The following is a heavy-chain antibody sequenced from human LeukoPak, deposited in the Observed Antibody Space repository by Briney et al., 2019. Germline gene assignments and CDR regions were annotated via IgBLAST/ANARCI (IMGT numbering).Heavy chain of an antibody. Sequence: SETLSLTCTVSGGSISSYYWSWIRQPPGKGLEWIGYIYYSGSTNYNPSLKSRVTISVDTSKNQFSLKLSSVTAADTAVYYCARRSGTNRFDPWGQGTLVTVSS. D-gene: IGHD3-10*01. J-gene: IGHJ5*02. CDR2: IYYSGST. V-gene: IGHV4-59*08. CDR3: ARRSGTNRFDP. CDR1: GGSISSYY.